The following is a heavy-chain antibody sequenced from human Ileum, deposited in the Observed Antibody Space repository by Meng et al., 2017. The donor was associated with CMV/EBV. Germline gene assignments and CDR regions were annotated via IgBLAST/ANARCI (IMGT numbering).Heavy chain of an antibody. Sequence: VQLREWGAGLLKPAETLVLTCAVYGGSFSGYYWSWIRQVQGKGLEWIGEFNHYGSTNYNPSLKSRVTISVDTSKNQFSLNLSSVTAADTAVYYCASGKSNLEYWGQGTLVTVSS. CDR2: FNHYGST. CDR1: GGSFSGYY. V-gene: IGHV4-34*01. D-gene: IGHD4-11*01. CDR3: ASGKSNLEY. J-gene: IGHJ4*02.